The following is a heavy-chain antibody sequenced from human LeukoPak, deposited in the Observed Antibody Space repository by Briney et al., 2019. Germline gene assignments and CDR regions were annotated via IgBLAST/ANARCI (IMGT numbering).Heavy chain of an antibody. CDR3: ARGWVGELSDI. J-gene: IGHJ3*02. V-gene: IGHV3-20*04. CDR1: GIVFDDFG. Sequence: GGSLRLSCAASGIVFDDFGMTWVRQAPGKGLEWIAGINWNGDTTDYADSVKGRFTISRDNAKNSPYLQMDSLRADDTAFYFCARGWVGELSDIWGQGTMVTVS. CDR2: INWNGDTT. D-gene: IGHD4-17*01.